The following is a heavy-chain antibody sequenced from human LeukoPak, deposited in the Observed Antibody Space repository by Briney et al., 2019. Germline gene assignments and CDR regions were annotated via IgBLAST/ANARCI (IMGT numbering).Heavy chain of an antibody. D-gene: IGHD2-2*01. CDR2: ISSSGSTI. CDR1: GFTFSMYE. V-gene: IGHV3-48*03. J-gene: IGHJ4*02. CDR3: ARVTSYLHYFDN. Sequence: GGSLRLSCAASGFTFSMYEMNWVRQAPGKGLEWVSYISSSGSTIYYADSVKGRFTISRDNAKKPLSLQMNSLRAEDTAVYYCARVTSYLHYFDNWGQGTLVIVSS.